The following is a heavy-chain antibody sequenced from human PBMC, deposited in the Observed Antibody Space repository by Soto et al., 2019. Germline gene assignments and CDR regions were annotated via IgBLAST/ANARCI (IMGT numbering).Heavy chain of an antibody. Sequence: QVQLVESGGGVVQPGRSLRLSCAASGFTFSTYAMHWVRQAPGKGLEWVAVISYDGSIKYYADSVKGRFTISRDNSKNKLYLQMNSLRAEDTAVYYCASGMTTVPTWTGGDYQRNFDYWGQGTLVTVSS. CDR1: GFTFSTYA. V-gene: IGHV3-30-3*01. J-gene: IGHJ4*02. D-gene: IGHD4-4*01. CDR2: ISYDGSIK. CDR3: ASGMTTVPTWTGGDYQRNFDY.